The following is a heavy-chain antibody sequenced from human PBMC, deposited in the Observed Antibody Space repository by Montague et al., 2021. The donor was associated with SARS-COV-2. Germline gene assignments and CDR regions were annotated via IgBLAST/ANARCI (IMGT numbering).Heavy chain of an antibody. CDR1: GGSFSGYY. Sequence: SETLSLTCAVYGGSFSGYYWNWIRQPPGKGLEWIGEINHSGSAKYNPSLKRRVTILVDTSKNQFSLKLNSVTAADTAVYYCAGLGEGVVPAPILGVGPYYSYFYMDVWGKGATVTVSS. D-gene: IGHD2-2*02. CDR3: AGLGEGVVPAPILGVGPYYSYFYMDV. V-gene: IGHV4-34*01. CDR2: INHSGSA. J-gene: IGHJ6*03.